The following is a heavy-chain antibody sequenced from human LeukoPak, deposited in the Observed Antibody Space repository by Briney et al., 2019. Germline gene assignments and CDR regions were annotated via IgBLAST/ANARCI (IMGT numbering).Heavy chain of an antibody. D-gene: IGHD7-27*01. CDR1: GFTFSNHA. V-gene: IGHV3-23*01. J-gene: IGHJ2*01. Sequence: GGSLRLSCVASGFTFSNHAMAWVRQAPGQGPEWVSLISSSGDSTYYADSVKGRFTISRDNSKNTLYLQMNSLRAGDTSLYYCANPWGPGWYFDLWGRGTMVTVSS. CDR3: ANPWGPGWYFDL. CDR2: ISSSGDST.